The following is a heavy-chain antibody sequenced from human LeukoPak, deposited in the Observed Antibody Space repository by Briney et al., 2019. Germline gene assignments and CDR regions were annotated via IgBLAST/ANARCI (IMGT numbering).Heavy chain of an antibody. CDR3: ARSVVATVGGYFAY. CDR1: GGSISSSSYY. CDR2: IYYSGST. D-gene: IGHD3-22*01. J-gene: IGHJ4*02. Sequence: SETLSLTCTVSGGSISSSSYYWGWIRQPPGKGLEWIGSIYYSGSTYYNPSLKSRVTISVDTSKNQFSLKLSSVTAADTAVYYCARSVVATVGGYFAYWGQGTLVTVSS. V-gene: IGHV4-39*01.